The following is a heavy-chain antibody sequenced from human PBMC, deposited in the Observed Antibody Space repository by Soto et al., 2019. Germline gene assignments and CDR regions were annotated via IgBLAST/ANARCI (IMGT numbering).Heavy chain of an antibody. CDR2: ISYDGSNK. D-gene: IGHD6-6*01. V-gene: IGHV3-30*18. Sequence: LRLSCAAYGFTFSSYGMHWVRQAPGKGLEWVAVISYDGSNKYYADSVKGRFTISRDNSKNTLYLQMNSLRAEDTAVYYCAKGIAARFDYWGQGTLVTVSS. J-gene: IGHJ4*02. CDR1: GFTFSSYG. CDR3: AKGIAARFDY.